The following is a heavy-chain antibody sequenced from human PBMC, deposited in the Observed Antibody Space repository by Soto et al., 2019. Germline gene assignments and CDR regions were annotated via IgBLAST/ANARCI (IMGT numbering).Heavy chain of an antibody. CDR2: IYYSGST. CDR1: GGSVSSGSYY. Sequence: PSETLSLTCTVSGGSVSSGSYYWSWIRQPPGKGLEWIGYIYYSGSTNYNPSLKSRVTISVDTSKNQFSMKLSSVTAADTALYYCARLFSGYDAPPYYFDYWGQGTLVTVSS. D-gene: IGHD5-12*01. V-gene: IGHV4-61*01. J-gene: IGHJ4*02. CDR3: ARLFSGYDAPPYYFDY.